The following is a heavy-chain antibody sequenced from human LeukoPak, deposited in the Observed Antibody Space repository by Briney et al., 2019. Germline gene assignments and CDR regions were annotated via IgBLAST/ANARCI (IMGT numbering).Heavy chain of an antibody. CDR3: ARGGNWFDP. Sequence: SETLSPTCAVYGGSFSGYYWSWIRQPPGKGMEWIGEINHSGSTNYNPSLKSRVTISVDTSKNQFSLKLSSVTAADTAVYYCARGGNWFDPWGQGTLVTVSS. CDR2: INHSGST. V-gene: IGHV4-34*01. J-gene: IGHJ5*02. CDR1: GGSFSGYY.